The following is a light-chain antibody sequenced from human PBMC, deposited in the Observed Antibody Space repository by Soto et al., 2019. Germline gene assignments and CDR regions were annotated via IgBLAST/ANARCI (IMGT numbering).Light chain of an antibody. Sequence: EIVMTQSPATLSVSPGERATLSCRASQSVSSNLAWYQQKPGQAPRLLIYGASTRATGLPARISGSGSGTEFTLTISSLQSEDSAVYYCQQYKEWPLSFGGGTKVEIK. J-gene: IGKJ4*01. CDR2: GAS. CDR3: QQYKEWPLS. CDR1: QSVSSN. V-gene: IGKV3-15*01.